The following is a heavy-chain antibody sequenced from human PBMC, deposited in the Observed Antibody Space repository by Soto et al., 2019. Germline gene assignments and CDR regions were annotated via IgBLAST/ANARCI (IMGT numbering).Heavy chain of an antibody. V-gene: IGHV3-23*01. J-gene: IGHJ4*02. CDR3: AKDPRNTMIIVVPGPTYYFDY. CDR1: GFPFSSYA. D-gene: IGHD3-22*01. Sequence: GGSLRLSCAASGFPFSSYAMNWVRQAPGKGLEGSSGIIGSGGSTYYADSVKGRFTISRDNSKSTLYLQMNSLRAEDTAVYYCAKDPRNTMIIVVPGPTYYFDYWGQGTLVTVSS. CDR2: IIGSGGST.